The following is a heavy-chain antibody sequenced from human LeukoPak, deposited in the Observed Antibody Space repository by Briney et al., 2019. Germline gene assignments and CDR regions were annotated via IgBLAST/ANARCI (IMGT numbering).Heavy chain of an antibody. CDR1: GFTFGFSS. Sequence: GGSLRLSCAASGFTFGFSSMHWVRQAPGKGPEFVLVIGGDGLTTFYADSVKDRFTISRDNSKSTLYLEMGSLRVEDSGVYYCAREKGGRGLWHYDLWGRGTLVTVSS. CDR2: IGGDGLTT. CDR3: AREKGGRGLWHYDL. J-gene: IGHJ2*01. D-gene: IGHD3-16*01. V-gene: IGHV3-64*02.